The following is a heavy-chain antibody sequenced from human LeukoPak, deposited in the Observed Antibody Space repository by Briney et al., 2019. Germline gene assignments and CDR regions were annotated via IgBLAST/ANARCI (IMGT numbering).Heavy chain of an antibody. CDR3: ARDPGSLSGIDP. V-gene: IGHV4-59*12. Sequence: SETLSLTCTVSGGSISSYYWSWIRQPPGKGLEWIGYIYYSGSTNYNPSLKSRVTISVDTSKNQFSLKLSSVTAADTAVYYCARDPGSLSGIDPWGQGTLVTVSS. J-gene: IGHJ5*02. CDR1: GGSISSYY. CDR2: IYYSGST. D-gene: IGHD1-20*01.